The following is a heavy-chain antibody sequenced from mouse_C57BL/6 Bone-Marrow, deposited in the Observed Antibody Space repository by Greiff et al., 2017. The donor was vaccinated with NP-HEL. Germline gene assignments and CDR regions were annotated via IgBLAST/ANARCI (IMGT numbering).Heavy chain of an antibody. J-gene: IGHJ1*03. D-gene: IGHD2-3*01. CDR2: INYDGSST. CDR1: GFTFSDYY. Sequence: EVQRVESEGGLVQPGSSMKLSCTASGFTFSDYYMAWVRQVPEKGLEWVANINYDGSSTYYLDSLKSRFIISRDNAKNILYLQMSSLKSEDTATYYCARDRIYDGYYPYWYFDVWGTGTTVTVSS. CDR3: ARDRIYDGYYPYWYFDV. V-gene: IGHV5-16*01.